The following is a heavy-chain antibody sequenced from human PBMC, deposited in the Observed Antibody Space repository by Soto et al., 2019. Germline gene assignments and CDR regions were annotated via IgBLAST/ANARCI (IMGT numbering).Heavy chain of an antibody. Sequence: SETLSLTCTVFGGSISSSPYYWGWIRQPPGKGLEWIGTIYYSGTSYHNPSLKSRVTISVDTSKNQFSLTLTSVTAADTAVYYCASRVEGLYSGNDRYYFDYWGQGTLVTVSS. CDR1: GGSISSSPYY. V-gene: IGHV4-39*01. D-gene: IGHD5-12*01. CDR3: ASRVEGLYSGNDRYYFDY. CDR2: IYYSGTS. J-gene: IGHJ4*02.